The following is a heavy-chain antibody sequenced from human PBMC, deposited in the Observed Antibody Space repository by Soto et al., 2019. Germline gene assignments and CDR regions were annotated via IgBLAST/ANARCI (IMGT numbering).Heavy chain of an antibody. D-gene: IGHD6-19*01. J-gene: IGHJ6*02. Sequence: QVQLLQSGAEVKKPGSSVRVCCEASGGTFRTYAISWVRQAPGQGLEWMGEIIPIFGTVNYAQKFQGRVTITADESTTTVYMDLRSLRSEDTAVYFCAKGAVAGTPTSYYYYGMDVWGQGTTVTVSS. V-gene: IGHV1-69*01. CDR1: GGTFRTYA. CDR3: AKGAVAGTPTSYYYYGMDV. CDR2: IIPIFGTV.